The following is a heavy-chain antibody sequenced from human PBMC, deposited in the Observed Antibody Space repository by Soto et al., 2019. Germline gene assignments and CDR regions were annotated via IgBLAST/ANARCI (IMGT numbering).Heavy chain of an antibody. J-gene: IGHJ4*02. CDR3: ARVPTYYDFWSGYSGGYYFDY. Sequence: SETLSLTCTVSGGSISSYYWSWIRQPPGKGLEWIGYIYYSGSTNYNPSLKGRVTISVDTSKNQFSLKLSSVTAADTAVYYCARVPTYYDFWSGYSGGYYFDYWGQGTLVTVSS. V-gene: IGHV4-59*01. D-gene: IGHD3-3*01. CDR2: IYYSGST. CDR1: GGSISSYY.